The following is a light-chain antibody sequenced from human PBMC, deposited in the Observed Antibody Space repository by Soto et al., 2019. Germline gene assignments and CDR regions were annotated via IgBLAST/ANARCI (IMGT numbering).Light chain of an antibody. Sequence: LLTQPPSVSGAPGQRVTISCTGSSSNIGAGYDVHWYQQLPGTAPKLLIYGNSNRPSGVPDRFSGSKSGTSASLAITGLQAEDEADYYCQSYDSSLSGSYVFGTGTKLTVL. CDR3: QSYDSSLSGSYV. CDR1: SSNIGAGYD. V-gene: IGLV1-40*01. J-gene: IGLJ1*01. CDR2: GNS.